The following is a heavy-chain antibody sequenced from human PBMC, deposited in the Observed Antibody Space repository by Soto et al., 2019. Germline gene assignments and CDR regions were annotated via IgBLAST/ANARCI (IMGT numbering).Heavy chain of an antibody. CDR1: GFTFSSYA. CDR3: ARMVDDMAPTHEAYDY. J-gene: IGHJ4*02. D-gene: IGHD3-9*01. Sequence: PGGSLRLSCAASGFTFSSYAMHWVRQAPGKRLEWVAVISYDGSNKYYADSVKSRFTISRDNSKNTLYLQMNRLRAEDTAVYYCARMVDDMAPTHEAYDYWGQGXLVTAYS. V-gene: IGHV3-30-3*01. CDR2: ISYDGSNK.